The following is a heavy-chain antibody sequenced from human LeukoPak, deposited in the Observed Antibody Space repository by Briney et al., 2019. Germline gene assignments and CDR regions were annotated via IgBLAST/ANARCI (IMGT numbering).Heavy chain of an antibody. CDR2: IYYSGST. CDR3: ASITGVMDYYYGMDV. D-gene: IGHD7-27*01. CDR1: GGSVSSGSYY. V-gene: IGHV4-61*01. J-gene: IGHJ6*02. Sequence: SETLSLTCTVSGGSVSSGSYYWSWIRQPPGKGLEWIGYIYYSGSTNYNPSLKSRVTISVDTSKNQFSLKLSSVTAADTAVYYCASITGVMDYYYGMDVWGQGTTVTVSS.